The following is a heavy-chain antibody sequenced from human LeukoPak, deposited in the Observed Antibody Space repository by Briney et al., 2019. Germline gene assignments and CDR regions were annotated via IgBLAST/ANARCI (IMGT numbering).Heavy chain of an antibody. Sequence: GGSLRLSCAASGFTFSSYGMHWVRQAPGKGLEWVAFIRYDGSNKYYADSVKGRFTISRDNSKNTLYLQMNSLRAEDTAVYYCAKEGYSSGWYFDYWGQGTLVTVSS. D-gene: IGHD6-19*01. CDR2: IRYDGSNK. V-gene: IGHV3-30*02. J-gene: IGHJ4*02. CDR1: GFTFSSYG. CDR3: AKEGYSSGWYFDY.